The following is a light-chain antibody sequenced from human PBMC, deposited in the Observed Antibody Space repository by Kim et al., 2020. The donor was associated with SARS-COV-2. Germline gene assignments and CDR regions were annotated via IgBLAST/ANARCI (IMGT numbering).Light chain of an antibody. V-gene: IGKV1-17*03. CDR1: QGINNY. CDR3: LPLNCYPDT. J-gene: IGKJ2*01. Sequence: DIQMTQSPSAMSASVGDRVTITCRASQGINNYLDWFQQKPGKGPKRLIYAAFSLQSGVPSRFRGSGSGTEFTLTISSLQPEDFATYYCLPLNCYPDTFGQET. CDR2: AAF.